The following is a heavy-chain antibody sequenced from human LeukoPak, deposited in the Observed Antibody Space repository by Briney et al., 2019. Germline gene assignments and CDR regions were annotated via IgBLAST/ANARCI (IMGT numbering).Heavy chain of an antibody. Sequence: SETLSLTCAVYGGSFSGYYWSWIRQPPGKGLEWIGEINHSGSTNYNPSLKSRVTISVDTSKNQFSLKLSSVTAADTAVYYCARGRRRYCSSTSCPIFDYWGQGTLVTVSP. CDR3: ARGRRRYCSSTSCPIFDY. D-gene: IGHD2-2*01. V-gene: IGHV4-34*01. CDR1: GGSFSGYY. CDR2: INHSGST. J-gene: IGHJ4*02.